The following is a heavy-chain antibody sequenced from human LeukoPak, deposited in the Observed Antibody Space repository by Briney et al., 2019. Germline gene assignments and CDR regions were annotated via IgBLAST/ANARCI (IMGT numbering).Heavy chain of an antibody. CDR2: ISGNGGDT. CDR3: TRRVVISPSSGCQF. J-gene: IGHJ1*01. V-gene: IGHV3-23*01. Sequence: PGGSLRLSCAASGFTFSSYAMHWVRQAPGKGLEWVSAISGNGGDTYHADSVKGRFTVSRDNSKNTLYLQMNSLRAEDTAVYYCTRRVVISPSSGCQFWGQGTLVTVSS. D-gene: IGHD3-3*01. CDR1: GFTFSSYA.